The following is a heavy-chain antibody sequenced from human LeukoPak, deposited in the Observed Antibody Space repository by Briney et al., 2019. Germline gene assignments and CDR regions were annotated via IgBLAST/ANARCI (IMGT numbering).Heavy chain of an antibody. CDR1: GGSFSGYY. V-gene: IGHV4-30-4*08. CDR3: ARAGFPGVLDI. J-gene: IGHJ3*02. Sequence: MASETLSLTCAVYGGSFSGYYWSWIRQPPGKGLEWIGYIYYSGSTYYNPSLKSRVTISVDTSKNQFSLKLSSVTAADTAVYYCARAGFPGVLDIWGQGTMVTVSS. D-gene: IGHD1-14*01. CDR2: IYYSGST.